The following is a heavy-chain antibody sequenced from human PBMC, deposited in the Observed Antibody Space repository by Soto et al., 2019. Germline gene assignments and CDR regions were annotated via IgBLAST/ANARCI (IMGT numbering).Heavy chain of an antibody. D-gene: IGHD1-26*01. J-gene: IGHJ5*02. CDR2: ISSSSSTI. CDR3: ARDSGSWPSWFDP. CDR1: GFTFSDYW. Sequence: GGSLRLSCAASGFTFSDYWMHWVRQAPGKGLVWVSYISSSSSTIHYADSVKGRFSVSRDNAKNSLYLQVNSLRAEDTAVYYCARDSGSWPSWFDPWGQGTQVTVSS. V-gene: IGHV3-48*01.